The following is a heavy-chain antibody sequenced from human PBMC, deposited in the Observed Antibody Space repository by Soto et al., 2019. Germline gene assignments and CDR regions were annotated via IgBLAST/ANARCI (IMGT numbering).Heavy chain of an antibody. Sequence: GGSLRLSCTASGFTFGDYAMSWFRQAPGKGLEWVGFIRSKAYGGTTEYAASVKGRFTISRDDSKSIAYLQMNSLKTEDTAVYYCTRVESFYYDSSGYYYSRSYYFDYWGQGTLVTAPQ. CDR1: GFTFGDYA. CDR2: IRSKAYGGTT. V-gene: IGHV3-49*03. D-gene: IGHD3-22*01. CDR3: TRVESFYYDSSGYYYSRSYYFDY. J-gene: IGHJ4*02.